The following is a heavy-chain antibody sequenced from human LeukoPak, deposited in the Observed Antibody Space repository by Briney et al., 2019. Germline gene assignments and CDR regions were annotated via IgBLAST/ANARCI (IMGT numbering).Heavy chain of an antibody. Sequence: GSSVKVSCKDSGGTFSSYAISWVRQAPGQGLEWMGRIIPILGIANYAQKFQGRVTITADKSTSTAYMELSSLRSEDTAVYYCARVYCSSTSCPHGYFDYWGQGTLVTVSS. CDR2: IIPILGIA. V-gene: IGHV1-69*04. D-gene: IGHD2-2*01. CDR3: ARVYCSSTSCPHGYFDY. CDR1: GGTFSSYA. J-gene: IGHJ4*02.